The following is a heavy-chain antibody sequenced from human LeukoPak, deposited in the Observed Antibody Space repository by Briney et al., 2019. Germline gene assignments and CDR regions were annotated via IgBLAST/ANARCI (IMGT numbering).Heavy chain of an antibody. CDR2: INPNSGGT. Sequence: ASVKVSCKASGYTFTSYYMHWVRQAPGQGLEWMGWINPNSGGTNYAQKFQGRVTMTRDTSISTAYMELSRLRSDDTAVYYCARERIAARVWFDPWGQGTLVTVSS. CDR3: ARERIAARVWFDP. J-gene: IGHJ5*02. CDR1: GYTFTSYY. D-gene: IGHD6-6*01. V-gene: IGHV1-2*02.